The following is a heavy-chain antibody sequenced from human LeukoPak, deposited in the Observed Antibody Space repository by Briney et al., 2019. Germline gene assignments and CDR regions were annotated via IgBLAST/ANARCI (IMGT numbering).Heavy chain of an antibody. J-gene: IGHJ3*02. CDR2: IYTGGST. CDR3: ARGAQSGGYSGPFDI. Sequence: PGGSLRLSCAASGFTFDDYGMTWVRQGPGKGLEWVLVIYTGGSTDYADSVKGRFTISRDNSKNTLYLQMNSLRAEDTAVYYCARGAQSGGYSGPFDIWGQGTMVTVSS. D-gene: IGHD1-26*01. CDR1: GFTFDDYG. V-gene: IGHV3-66*01.